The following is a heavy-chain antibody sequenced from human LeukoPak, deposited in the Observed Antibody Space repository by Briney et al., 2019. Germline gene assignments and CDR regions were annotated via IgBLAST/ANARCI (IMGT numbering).Heavy chain of an antibody. Sequence: SETLSLTCTVSGGSISSSSYYWGWIRQPPGKGLEWIGSIYHSGSTYYNPSLKSRVTISVDTSKNQFSLKLSSVTAADTAVYYCARVTYYGSGSYNYFDYWGQGTLVTVSS. CDR1: GGSISSSSYY. D-gene: IGHD3-10*01. CDR2: IYHSGST. CDR3: ARVTYYGSGSYNYFDY. V-gene: IGHV4-39*07. J-gene: IGHJ4*02.